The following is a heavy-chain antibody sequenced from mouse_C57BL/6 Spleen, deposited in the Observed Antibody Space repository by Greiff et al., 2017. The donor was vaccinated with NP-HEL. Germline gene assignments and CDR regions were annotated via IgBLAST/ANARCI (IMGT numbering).Heavy chain of an antibody. V-gene: IGHV6-3*01. D-gene: IGHD1-1*01. CDR3: TETTVVVGFDY. CDR2: IRLKSDNYAT. J-gene: IGHJ2*01. CDR1: GFTFSNYW. Sequence: EVMLVESGGGLVQPGGSMKLSCVASGFTFSNYWMNWVRQSPEKGLEWVAQIRLKSDNYATHYAESVKGRFTISRDDSKSSVYLQMNNLRAEDTGIYYCTETTVVVGFDYWGQGTTLTVSS.